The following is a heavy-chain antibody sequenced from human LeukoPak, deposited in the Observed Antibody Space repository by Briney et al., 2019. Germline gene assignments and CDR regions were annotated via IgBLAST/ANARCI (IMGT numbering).Heavy chain of an antibody. V-gene: IGHV3-30*02. CDR1: GFSFSSYG. Sequence: GGSLRLSCAGSGFSFSSYGMHWVRQAPGKGLEWMAFIRSDGSNKYYADSVKGRFTISRDNSKNTLYLQMNSLRAEDTAVYYCARDQGTTYYDFWSGYYTGYFDYWGQGTLVTVSS. D-gene: IGHD3-3*01. CDR2: IRSDGSNK. CDR3: ARDQGTTYYDFWSGYYTGYFDY. J-gene: IGHJ4*02.